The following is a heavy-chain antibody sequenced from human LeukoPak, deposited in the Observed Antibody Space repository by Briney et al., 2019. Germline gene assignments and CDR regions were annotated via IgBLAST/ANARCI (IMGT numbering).Heavy chain of an antibody. CDR3: ARGLYYYGSGSYRNWFDP. V-gene: IGHV4-34*01. CDR2: INHSGST. D-gene: IGHD3-10*01. Sequence: SETLSLTCAVYGGSFSGYYWSWIRQPPGKGLEWIGEINHSGSTNYNPSLKSRVTISVDTSKNQFSLKLSSVTAADTAVYYCARGLYYYGSGSYRNWFDPWGQGTLATVSS. J-gene: IGHJ5*02. CDR1: GGSFSGYY.